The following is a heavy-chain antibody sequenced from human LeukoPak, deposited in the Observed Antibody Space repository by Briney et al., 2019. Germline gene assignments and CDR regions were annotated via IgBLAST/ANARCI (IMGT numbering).Heavy chain of an antibody. Sequence: GGSLRLSCAASGFAFSTYAMHWVRQAPGKGLEWVAVISYNGSEIYYGDSVKGRLTISRDNSKNTLYLQMNRLRVEDTAVYHCAKAGCSSARCYTNYWGQGTSVTVSS. D-gene: IGHD2-2*02. V-gene: IGHV3-30*18. CDR1: GFAFSTYA. J-gene: IGHJ4*02. CDR2: ISYNGSEI. CDR3: AKAGCSSARCYTNY.